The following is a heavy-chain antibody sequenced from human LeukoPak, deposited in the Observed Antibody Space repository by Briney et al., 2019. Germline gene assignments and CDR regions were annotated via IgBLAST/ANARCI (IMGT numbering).Heavy chain of an antibody. Sequence: GESLKISCKGSGYSLTTYWIGWVRQMPGKGLEWMGIICPGDSDTRYSPSFQGQITISADKSITTAYLQWSSLKASDTAMYYCARQGYSYGYDYWGQGTLVTVSS. CDR2: ICPGDSDT. V-gene: IGHV5-51*01. CDR1: GYSLTTYW. CDR3: ARQGYSYGYDY. J-gene: IGHJ4*02. D-gene: IGHD5-18*01.